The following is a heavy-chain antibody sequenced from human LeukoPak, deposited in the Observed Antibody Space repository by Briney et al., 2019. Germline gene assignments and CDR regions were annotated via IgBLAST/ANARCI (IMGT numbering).Heavy chain of an antibody. V-gene: IGHV3-23*01. CDR1: GFTFSSYG. Sequence: GGSLRLSCVASGFTFSSYGMSWVRQAPGKGLEWVSAISGNAADTFYADSVKGRFTISRDNAKNSLYLQMNSLRAEDTAVYYCATHELKDAFDIWGQGTMVTVSS. D-gene: IGHD3-10*01. CDR3: ATHELKDAFDI. CDR2: ISGNAADT. J-gene: IGHJ3*02.